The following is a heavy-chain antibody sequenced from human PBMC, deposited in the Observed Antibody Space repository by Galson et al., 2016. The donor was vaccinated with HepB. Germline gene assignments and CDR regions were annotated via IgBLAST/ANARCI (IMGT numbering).Heavy chain of an antibody. Sequence: SETLSLTCTVSGGSVFSGSYYWSWIRQPPGKGLEWIGYIYYSGSTNYNPSLKSRVTISVDTSKNQFSLKLNSVTAADTAVYYCARDRLQGVVIHAFDIWGQGTMVTVSS. CDR2: IYYSGST. V-gene: IGHV4-61*01. J-gene: IGHJ3*02. CDR1: GGSVFSGSYY. D-gene: IGHD3-3*01. CDR3: ARDRLQGVVIHAFDI.